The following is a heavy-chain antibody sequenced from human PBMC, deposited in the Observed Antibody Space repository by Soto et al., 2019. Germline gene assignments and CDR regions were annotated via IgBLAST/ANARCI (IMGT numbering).Heavy chain of an antibody. J-gene: IGHJ4*02. V-gene: IGHV3-74*01. CDR1: GFTFRSYW. CDR3: ARSGYSYGDY. D-gene: IGHD5-18*01. Sequence: EVQLVESGGGLVQPGGSLRLSCAASGFTFRSYWMHWVRQAPGKGLVWVSRINGDGSTTTYADSVKGRFTISRDNAKNTLYLQMNSLRAEDTAVYYCARSGYSYGDYWGQGTLVTVSS. CDR2: INGDGSTT.